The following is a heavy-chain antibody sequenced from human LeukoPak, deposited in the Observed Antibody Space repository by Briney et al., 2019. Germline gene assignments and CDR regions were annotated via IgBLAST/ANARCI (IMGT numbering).Heavy chain of an antibody. CDR3: ARAVGSYWYYFDY. D-gene: IGHD2-15*01. J-gene: IGHJ4*02. CDR1: GYTFTGYY. Sequence: ASVKVSCKASGYTFTGYYMHWVRQAPGQGLEWMGWINPNSGGTNYAQKFQGRVTMTRDTSISTAYMELSRLRSDDTAVYYCARAVGSYWYYFDYWGQGTLVTVSS. V-gene: IGHV1-2*02. CDR2: INPNSGGT.